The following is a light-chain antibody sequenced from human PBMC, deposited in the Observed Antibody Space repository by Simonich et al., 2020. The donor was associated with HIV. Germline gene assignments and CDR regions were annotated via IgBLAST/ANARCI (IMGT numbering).Light chain of an antibody. V-gene: IGLV6-57*03. J-gene: IGLJ3*02. CDR3: QSYDSSNQGV. CDR2: EGN. CDR1: SGSIASNY. Sequence: NFMLTQPHSVSESPGKTVTISCTRTSGSIASNYVQWYQQRPGSAPTTVIYEGNQRPYGVPERFSGSIDSSSNSASLTISGLKTEDEADYYCQSYDSSNQGVFGGGTKLTVL.